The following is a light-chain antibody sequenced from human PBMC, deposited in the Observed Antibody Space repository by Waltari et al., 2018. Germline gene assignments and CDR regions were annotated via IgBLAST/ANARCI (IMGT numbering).Light chain of an antibody. V-gene: IGKV1-39*01. J-gene: IGKJ3*01. CDR3: QQSYSTPRFT. Sequence: DIQMTQSPSSLSASVGDRVTITCRTSQRISSYLNWYQQKPGNAPKLLIYAASSLQSGVPSRFSGSRSGTDFTLTISSLQPEDFGTYYCQQSYSTPRFTFGPGTKVEIK. CDR2: AAS. CDR1: QRISSY.